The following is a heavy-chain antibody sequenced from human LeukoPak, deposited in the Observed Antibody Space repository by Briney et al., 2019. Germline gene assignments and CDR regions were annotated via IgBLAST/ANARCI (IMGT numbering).Heavy chain of an antibody. Sequence: SETLSLTCTVSGASFTSNYWSWIRQPPGKELEWIGYIYYSGTTTYNPSLERRVSMSVDMSKTQFSLSLNSVTATDTAVYYCARLDCGGDCFVDYWGQGTLVTVSS. J-gene: IGHJ4*02. CDR1: GASFTSNY. CDR3: ARLDCGGDCFVDY. D-gene: IGHD2-21*02. CDR2: IYYSGTT. V-gene: IGHV4-59*08.